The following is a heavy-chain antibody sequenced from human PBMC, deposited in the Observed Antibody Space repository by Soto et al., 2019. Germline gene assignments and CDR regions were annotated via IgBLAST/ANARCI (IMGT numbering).Heavy chain of an antibody. D-gene: IGHD1-26*01. CDR3: ARDPSDLWEPDQYFPH. V-gene: IGHV3-21*01. J-gene: IGHJ1*01. Sequence: EVQLVESGGGLVKPGGSLTLSCAASGFTFSSYSMNWVRQAPGKGLEWASSISSSSRHIYYADSVKGRFTISRDNAKNSLYLQMNSLRAEDTAMYFCARDPSDLWEPDQYFPHWGQGTLVAVSS. CDR2: ISSSSRHI. CDR1: GFTFSSYS.